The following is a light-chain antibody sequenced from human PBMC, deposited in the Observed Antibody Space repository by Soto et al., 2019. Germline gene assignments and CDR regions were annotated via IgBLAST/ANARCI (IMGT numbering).Light chain of an antibody. V-gene: IGKV3-11*01. CDR3: KQGSNWPPQFT. Sequence: EIVLTQSPATLSLSPGERATLSCRASQSVSSYLAWYQQKPGQAPRLLIYDASNRATGIPARFSGSGSGTYFTLSISSLEPEDFAVYYCKQGSNWPPQFTFGPGTKVDIK. J-gene: IGKJ3*01. CDR2: DAS. CDR1: QSVSSY.